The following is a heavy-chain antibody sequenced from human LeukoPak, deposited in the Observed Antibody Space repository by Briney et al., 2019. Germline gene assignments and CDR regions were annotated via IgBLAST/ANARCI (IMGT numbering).Heavy chain of an antibody. CDR2: FDPEDGKT. J-gene: IGHJ6*02. D-gene: IGHD6-13*01. CDR1: GYTLTELS. Sequence: ASVKVSCKVSGYTLTELSIFWVRQAPGKGLEWMGSFDPEDGKTIYAQKFQGRVTMTEDTSTDTAYMALSSLRSEDTAVYYCATGYLVTAGLMDVWGQGTTVTVSS. V-gene: IGHV1-24*01. CDR3: ATGYLVTAGLMDV.